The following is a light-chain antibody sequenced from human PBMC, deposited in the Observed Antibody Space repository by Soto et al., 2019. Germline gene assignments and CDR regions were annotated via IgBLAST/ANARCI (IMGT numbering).Light chain of an antibody. Sequence: EIVLTQSPGTLSLSPGERATLSCRASQSVSSCYLAWYQQKPHQAPRLLIHGASSRATGIPDRFSGSGCGTEIALTISRLQLEDFAVDYCQQYRCSRPGHTFGQGTKLEIK. CDR2: GAS. CDR3: QQYRCSRPGHT. J-gene: IGKJ2*01. CDR1: QSVSSCY. V-gene: IGKV3-20*01.